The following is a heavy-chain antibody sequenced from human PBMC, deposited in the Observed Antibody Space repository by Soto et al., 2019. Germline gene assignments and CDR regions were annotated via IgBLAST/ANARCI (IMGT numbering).Heavy chain of an antibody. CDR3: ARSTGSRRCLPNY. CDR2: ISYDGSKK. CDR1: GFTFSSYA. D-gene: IGHD2-15*01. J-gene: IGHJ4*02. Sequence: QVQLVESGGGVVQPGRSLRLSCAASGFTFSSYAMHWVRQAPGKGLEWVAVISYDGSKKYYADSVKGRFTISRDNSKNTLYLQMNSLRAEDTAVYYCARSTGSRRCLPNYWGQGTLVTVSS. V-gene: IGHV3-30-3*01.